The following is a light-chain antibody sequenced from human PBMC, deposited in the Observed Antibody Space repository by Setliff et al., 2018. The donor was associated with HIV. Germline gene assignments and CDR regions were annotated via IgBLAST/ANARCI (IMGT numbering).Light chain of an antibody. CDR3: CSNTGSNTVV. J-gene: IGLJ1*01. CDR2: QAT. Sequence: QSPLTQPASVSGSPGQSITISCTGTSNDVGRYDLVSWYQQHPARAPKLIIYQATRRPSGVSNRFSGSKSGNVASLTISGLQAEDEADYYCCSNTGSNTVVFGTGTKVTVL. V-gene: IGLV2-23*01. CDR1: SNDVGRYDL.